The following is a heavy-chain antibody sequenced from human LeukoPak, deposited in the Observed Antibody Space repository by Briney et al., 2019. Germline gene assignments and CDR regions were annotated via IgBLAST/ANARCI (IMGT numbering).Heavy chain of an antibody. Sequence: PGGSLRLSCAASGFTFSDYYMSWIRQAPGKGLEWVSYISSSGSTIYYADSVKGRFTISRDNAKNSLYLQMNSLRAEDTAVYYCARVLERYCSSNSCRPDYYGMDVWGQGTTVTVSS. J-gene: IGHJ6*02. D-gene: IGHD2-2*01. CDR3: ARVLERYCSSNSCRPDYYGMDV. CDR2: ISSSGSTI. CDR1: GFTFSDYY. V-gene: IGHV3-11*01.